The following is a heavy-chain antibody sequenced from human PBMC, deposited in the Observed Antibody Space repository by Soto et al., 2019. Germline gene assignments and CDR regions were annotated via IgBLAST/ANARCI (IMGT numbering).Heavy chain of an antibody. V-gene: IGHV4-59*08. D-gene: IGHD2-8*01. Sequence: PSETLSLTCSVCGGCISSYYWSWIRQPPGKGLEWIGYIYYSGSTNYNPSLKSRVTISVDTSKNQFSLKLSSVTAADTAVYYCARHRILYEYWFDPWGQGTLVTVSS. J-gene: IGHJ5*02. CDR3: ARHRILYEYWFDP. CDR1: GGCISSYY. CDR2: IYYSGST.